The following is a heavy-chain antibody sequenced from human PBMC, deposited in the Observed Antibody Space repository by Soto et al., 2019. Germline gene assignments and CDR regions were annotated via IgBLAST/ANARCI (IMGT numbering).Heavy chain of an antibody. J-gene: IGHJ6*04. CDR1: GFTFSNAW. CDR3: TTVSTWSGYPSEMDV. CDR2: IKSKTDGGTT. Sequence: GGSLRLSCAASGFTFSNAWMSWVRQAPGKGLEWVGRIKSKTDGGTTDYAAPVKGRFTISRDDSKNTLYLQMNSLKTEDTAVYYCTTVSTWSGYPSEMDVWGKGTTVTVSS. D-gene: IGHD3-3*01. V-gene: IGHV3-15*01.